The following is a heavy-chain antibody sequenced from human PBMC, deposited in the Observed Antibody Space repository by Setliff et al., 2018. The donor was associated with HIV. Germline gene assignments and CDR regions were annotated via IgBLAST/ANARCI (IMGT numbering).Heavy chain of an antibody. CDR2: VYPSDGST. CDR1: GYTFTSYY. CDR3: ARDNTAFDI. V-gene: IGHV1-46*01. Sequence: GASVKVSCKASGYTFTSYYMHWVRQAPGQGREWMGMVYPSDGSTSYAQKFQGRVTMTRDTSTSTIYMELNSLTSGDTAVYYCARDNTAFDIWGQGTMVTVSS. J-gene: IGHJ3*02. D-gene: IGHD2-2*02.